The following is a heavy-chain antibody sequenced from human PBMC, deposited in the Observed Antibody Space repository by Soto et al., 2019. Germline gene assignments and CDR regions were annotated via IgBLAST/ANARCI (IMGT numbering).Heavy chain of an antibody. D-gene: IGHD3-22*01. Sequence: ASVKVSCKASGYTFTGYYMHWVRQAPGQGLEWMGWINPNSGGTNYAQKFQGQVTISADKSISTAYLQWSSLKASDTAMYYCARLLVRDGYNYGMDVWGQGTTVTVSS. V-gene: IGHV1-2*02. J-gene: IGHJ6*02. CDR2: INPNSGGT. CDR1: GYTFTGYY. CDR3: ARLLVRDGYNYGMDV.